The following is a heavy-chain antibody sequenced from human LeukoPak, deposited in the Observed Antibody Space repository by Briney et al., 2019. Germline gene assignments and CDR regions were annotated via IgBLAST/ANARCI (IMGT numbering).Heavy chain of an antibody. CDR1: GGSISRGSYY. V-gene: IGHV4-61*02. CDR3: ARDWATVATGSNWYFDL. D-gene: IGHD4-23*01. CDR2: IYNSGST. Sequence: SETLSLTCVVSGGSISRGSYYWNWIRQPAGKGLEWMGRIYNSGSTNYNPSLKSRVTISADMSRNQLSLLLTSVTAADTAVYYCARDWATVATGSNWYFDLWGRGTLVTVSS. J-gene: IGHJ2*01.